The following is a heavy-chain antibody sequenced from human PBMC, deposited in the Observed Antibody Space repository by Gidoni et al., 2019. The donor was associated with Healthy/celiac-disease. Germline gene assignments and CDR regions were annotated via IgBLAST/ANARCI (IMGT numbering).Heavy chain of an antibody. D-gene: IGHD2-2*02. Sequence: QVQLVQSGAAVTQPGSSVKVSCQASGGTFCSYAISWVRQAPGQGLEWMGRINPSLGIANYAQKFKGRVTITEDKSTSKAYMELGSLRSEDTAVYYCARDGGVTAAITYFQHWGQGTLVTVSS. CDR3: ARDGGVTAAITYFQH. CDR2: INPSLGIA. V-gene: IGHV1-69*04. CDR1: GGTFCSYA. J-gene: IGHJ1*01.